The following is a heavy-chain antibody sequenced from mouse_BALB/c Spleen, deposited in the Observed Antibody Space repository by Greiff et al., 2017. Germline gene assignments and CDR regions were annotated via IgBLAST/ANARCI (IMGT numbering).Heavy chain of an antibody. CDR3: AREGMITMRVFDY. V-gene: IGHV3-6*02. Sequence: VQLKESGPGLVKPSQSLSLTCSVTGYSITSGYYWNWIRQFPGNKLEWMGYISYDGSNNYNPSLKNRISITRDTSKNQFFLKLNSVTTEDTATYYCAREGMITMRVFDYWGQGTTLTVSS. D-gene: IGHD2-4*01. CDR2: ISYDGSN. J-gene: IGHJ2*01. CDR1: GYSITSGYY.